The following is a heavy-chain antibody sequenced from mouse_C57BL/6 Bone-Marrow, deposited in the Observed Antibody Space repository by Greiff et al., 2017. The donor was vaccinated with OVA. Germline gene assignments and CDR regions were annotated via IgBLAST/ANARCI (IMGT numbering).Heavy chain of an antibody. CDR1: GYTFTSYW. Sequence: VQLQQPGAELVKPGASVKLSCKASGYTFTSYWMHWVKQRPGRGLEWIGRIDPNSGGTKYNEKFKSQATLTVDKPSSTTYMQLSSLTSEDSAVYYCARGFTTVVDYAMDYWGQGTSVTVSS. CDR2: IDPNSGGT. V-gene: IGHV1-72*01. J-gene: IGHJ4*01. CDR3: ARGFTTVVDYAMDY. D-gene: IGHD1-1*01.